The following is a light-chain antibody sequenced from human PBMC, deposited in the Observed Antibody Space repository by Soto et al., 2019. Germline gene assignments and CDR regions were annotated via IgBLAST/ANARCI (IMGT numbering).Light chain of an antibody. V-gene: IGKV3-20*01. CDR2: GAS. J-gene: IGKJ5*01. CDR3: QQYGSSPGIT. CDR1: QSVSSSY. Sequence: IVLTQSPATLSLSPGERATLSCRASQSVSSSYLAWYQQTPGQAPRLLIYGASSRATGIPDRFSGSGSGTDFTLTISRLEPEDFAVYYCQQYGSSPGITFGQGTRLEIK.